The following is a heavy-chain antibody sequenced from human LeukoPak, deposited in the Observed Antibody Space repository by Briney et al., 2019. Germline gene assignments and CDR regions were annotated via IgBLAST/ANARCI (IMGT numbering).Heavy chain of an antibody. D-gene: IGHD3-10*01. V-gene: IGHV3-30*02. J-gene: IGHJ3*02. Sequence: GGSLRLSCAASGFTSSSYGMHWVRQAPGRGLEWVAFIRYDGSNKYYADSVRGRFTIPRDNSKNTLYLQMNSLRAEDTAVYYCAKGWGYYYGSGSHHDAFDIWGQGTMVTVSS. CDR1: GFTSSSYG. CDR2: IRYDGSNK. CDR3: AKGWGYYYGSGSHHDAFDI.